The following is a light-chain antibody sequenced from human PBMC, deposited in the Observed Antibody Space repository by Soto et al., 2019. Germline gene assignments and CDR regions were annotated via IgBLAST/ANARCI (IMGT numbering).Light chain of an antibody. V-gene: IGKV3-11*01. J-gene: IGKJ4*01. CDR2: DVS. CDR3: QQRGT. Sequence: EFVLTQSPATLSLSPGERATLSCRASQSVSSYLAWYQQKPGQAPRLLIYDVSKRATGIPARFSASGSGTDFTLTINSLEPEDFAVYYCQQRGTFGGGTKVEIK. CDR1: QSVSSY.